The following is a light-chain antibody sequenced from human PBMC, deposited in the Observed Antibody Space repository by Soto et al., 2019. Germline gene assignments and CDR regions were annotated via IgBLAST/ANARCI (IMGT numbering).Light chain of an antibody. CDR1: QRISNW. CDR3: QQYSSPSGT. J-gene: IGKJ2*01. V-gene: IGKV1-5*01. CDR2: DAS. Sequence: IQMTQSPSTLSASVGDRVTITCRASQRISNWLAWYQQKPGKAPNLLIYDASSLERGVPSRFSGSGSGTEFTLPISSLQPDDFATYYCQQYSSPSGTFGQGTKLEIK.